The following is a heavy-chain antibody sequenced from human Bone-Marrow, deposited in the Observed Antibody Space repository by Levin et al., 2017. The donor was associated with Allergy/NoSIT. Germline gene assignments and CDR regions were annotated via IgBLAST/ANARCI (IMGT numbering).Heavy chain of an antibody. J-gene: IGHJ4*02. CDR1: GFSFSDYY. V-gene: IGHV3-11*01. Sequence: SCAASGFSFSDYYMSWIRQTPGKGLEWISYISDDSANTYYADSVKGRFTISRDNAKKSLYLHMSSLTAEDAAVYYCARGREQWLASVFDYWGQGTLVTVSS. D-gene: IGHD6-19*01. CDR3: ARGREQWLASVFDY. CDR2: ISDDSANT.